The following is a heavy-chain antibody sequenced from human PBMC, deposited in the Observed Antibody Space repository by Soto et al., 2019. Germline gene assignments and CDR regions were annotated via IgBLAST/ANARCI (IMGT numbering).Heavy chain of an antibody. V-gene: IGHV4-39*01. CDR2: IYYSGST. CDR3: ARAPRSDFWSGYYPNY. Sequence: SETLSLTCTVSGGSISSSSYYWGWIRQPPGKGLEWIGSIYYSGSTYYNPSLKSRVTISVDTSKNQFSLKLSSVTAADTAVYYCARAPRSDFWSGYYPNYWGQGTLVTVSS. CDR1: GGSISSSSYY. J-gene: IGHJ4*02. D-gene: IGHD3-3*01.